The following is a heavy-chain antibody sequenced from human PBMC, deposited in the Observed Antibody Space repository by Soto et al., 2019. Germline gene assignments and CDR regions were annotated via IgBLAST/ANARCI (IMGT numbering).Heavy chain of an antibody. J-gene: IGHJ4*02. CDR3: ARYDFVAYYFDL. D-gene: IGHD3-3*01. CDR2: MIYRGTA. Sequence: PSETLSLPCSVSGPSITSYYWSWIRRPPGKGLEWIGYMIYRGTANYNPSLKSRVTISVDTSKNQFSLNLSSVSTADTAMYFCARYDFVAYYFDLWGTGTLVTV. V-gene: IGHV4-59*01. CDR1: GPSITSYY.